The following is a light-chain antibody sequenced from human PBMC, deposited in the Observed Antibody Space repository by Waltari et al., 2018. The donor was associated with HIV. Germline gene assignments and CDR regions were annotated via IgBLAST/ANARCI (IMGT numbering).Light chain of an antibody. CDR2: DDS. V-gene: IGLV3-21*01. J-gene: IGLJ3*02. CDR1: NIGITS. Sequence: SYVLTQPPSVSVAPGKTARITCGGDNIGITSVHWYQQKPGQAPVMVVYDDSDRRSGIPERFSGANSGDTATLTISRVGAGDEADYYCQVWDSFSDHWVFGGGTKLTVL. CDR3: QVWDSFSDHWV.